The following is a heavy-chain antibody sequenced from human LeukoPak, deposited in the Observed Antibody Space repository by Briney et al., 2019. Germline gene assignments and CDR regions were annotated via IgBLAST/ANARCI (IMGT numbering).Heavy chain of an antibody. V-gene: IGHV3-23*01. J-gene: IGHJ4*02. D-gene: IGHD5-18*01. CDR3: AKDTGYSYGYSDY. CDR1: GFTFSSYA. CDR2: ISGSGGST. Sequence: GGSLRLSCAASGFTFSSYAMSWVRQAPGKGLEWVSAISGSGGSTYYADSVKGRFTISRDNSKNTLYLQMSSLRAEDTAVYYCAKDTGYSYGYSDYWGQGTLVTVSS.